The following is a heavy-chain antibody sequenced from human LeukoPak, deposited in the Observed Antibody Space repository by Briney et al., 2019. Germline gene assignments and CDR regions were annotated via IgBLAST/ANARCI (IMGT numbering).Heavy chain of an antibody. V-gene: IGHV4-39*01. Sequence: PSETLSLTCTVSGGSISSSSSYWGWIRQPPGKGLEWIGTIYYSGSSGNTYYNPSLKSRVAISVDTSKNQFSLKLSSVTAADTAVYYCARHLTLKWSLLGHWFDPWGQGTLVTVSS. CDR3: ARHLTLKWSLLGHWFDP. D-gene: IGHD2-8*01. CDR1: GGSISSSSSY. J-gene: IGHJ5*02. CDR2: IYYSGSSGNT.